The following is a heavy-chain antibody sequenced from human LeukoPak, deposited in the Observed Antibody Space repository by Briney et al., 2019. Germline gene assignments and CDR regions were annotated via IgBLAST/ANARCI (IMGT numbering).Heavy chain of an antibody. Sequence: GGSLRLSCAASGFTFSSYAMHWVRQAPGRGLEWVAGISYEGSNKYYADSVKGRFTISRDNSKNTLHLQMNSLRAEDTAVYYCARVSITMIVVALEGMDVWGQGTTVTVSS. D-gene: IGHD3-22*01. CDR2: ISYEGSNK. V-gene: IGHV3-30*04. CDR1: GFTFSSYA. J-gene: IGHJ6*02. CDR3: ARVSITMIVVALEGMDV.